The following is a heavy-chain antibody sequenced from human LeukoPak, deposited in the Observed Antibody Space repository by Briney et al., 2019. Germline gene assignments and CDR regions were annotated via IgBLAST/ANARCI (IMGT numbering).Heavy chain of an antibody. CDR2: ISGYTGKT. J-gene: IGHJ4*02. Sequence: ASVKVSCKASGYTFTSYGISWVRQAPGQGLEWMGWISGYTGKTNSAQILQGRVTMTRDTSTSTVYMELSSLRSEDTAVYYCARRSSSLGFYWGQGTLVTVSS. CDR1: GYTFTSYG. D-gene: IGHD6-13*01. CDR3: ARRSSSLGFY. V-gene: IGHV1-18*01.